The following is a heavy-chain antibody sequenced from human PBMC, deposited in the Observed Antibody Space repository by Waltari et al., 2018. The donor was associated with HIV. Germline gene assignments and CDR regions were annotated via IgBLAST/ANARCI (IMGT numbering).Heavy chain of an antibody. CDR2: IKQDGSEK. CDR1: GFTFSSYW. J-gene: IGHJ4*02. V-gene: IGHV3-7*01. Sequence: EVQLVESGGGLVQPGGSLRLSCAASGFTFSSYWMSWVRQAPGKGLEWVANIKQDGSEKYYVDSVKGRFTISRDNAKNSLYLQMNSLRAEDTAVYYCAREDDILTGYYPDHWGQGTLVTVSS. D-gene: IGHD3-9*01. CDR3: AREDDILTGYYPDH.